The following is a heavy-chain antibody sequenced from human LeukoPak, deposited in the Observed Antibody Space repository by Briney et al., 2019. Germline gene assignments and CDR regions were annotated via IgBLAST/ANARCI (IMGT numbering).Heavy chain of an antibody. J-gene: IGHJ5*02. CDR2: MNPNSGNT. D-gene: IGHD3-10*01. Sequence: GASVKVSCKASGYTFTSYDINWVRQATGQGLEWMGWMNPNSGNTGYAQKFQGRVTMTRNTSISTAYMELSSLRSEDTAVYYCARRAVWFGELSWFDPWGQGTLVTVSS. V-gene: IGHV1-8*01. CDR1: GYTFTSYD. CDR3: ARRAVWFGELSWFDP.